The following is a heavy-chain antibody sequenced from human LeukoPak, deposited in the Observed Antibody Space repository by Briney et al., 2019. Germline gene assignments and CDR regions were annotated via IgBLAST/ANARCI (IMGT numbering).Heavy chain of an antibody. J-gene: IGHJ3*02. Sequence: SETLSLTCTVSGGYISSSDHYWGWIRQPPGKGLEWFGSIYYNEDTYYSPSLKSRVTISVDTSRNQFALKLNCVTAADTAVYFCARHRLEGDTFDIWGQGTKVTVAS. CDR3: ARHRLEGDTFDI. CDR2: IYYNEDT. D-gene: IGHD3-3*01. CDR1: GGYISSSDHY. V-gene: IGHV4-39*01.